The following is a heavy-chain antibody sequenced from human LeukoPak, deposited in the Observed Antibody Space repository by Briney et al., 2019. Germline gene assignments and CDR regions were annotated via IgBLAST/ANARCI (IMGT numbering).Heavy chain of an antibody. J-gene: IGHJ4*02. D-gene: IGHD3-10*01. Sequence: SETLSLTCTVSGGSVSSGSYYWSWIRQPPGKGLEWIGYIYYSGSTNYNPSLKSRVTISVDTSKNQFSLKLSSVTAADTAVYYCARGTRITMVRGTLAFDYWSQGTLVTVSS. V-gene: IGHV4-61*01. CDR2: IYYSGST. CDR1: GGSVSSGSYY. CDR3: ARGTRITMVRGTLAFDY.